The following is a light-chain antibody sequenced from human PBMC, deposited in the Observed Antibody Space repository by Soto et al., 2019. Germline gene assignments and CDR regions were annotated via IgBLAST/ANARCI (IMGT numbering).Light chain of an antibody. Sequence: EIVMTQSPATLSVSPGDRATLSCRAGQPLNNNVAWYQHKPGQAPRLLIYGASTRATGIPARFSGSGSGTDFTLTISRLEPEDFAMYYCHQYGVSPPVTFGQGTRLEIK. CDR2: GAS. V-gene: IGKV3-15*01. CDR3: HQYGVSPPVT. J-gene: IGKJ5*01. CDR1: QPLNNN.